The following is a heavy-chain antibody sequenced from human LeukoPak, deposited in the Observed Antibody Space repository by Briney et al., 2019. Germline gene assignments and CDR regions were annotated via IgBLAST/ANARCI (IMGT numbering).Heavy chain of an antibody. V-gene: IGHV4-61*02. CDR1: GGSINSGTSY. Sequence: PSETLSLTCTVSGGSINSGTSYWSWIRQPAGKGLEWIGRIYTSGRTYYNPSLKSRVTISVDMSENQFSLRLSSVTAADTAVYYCAREGSIAAAGSPGIWGQGTMVTVSS. CDR3: AREGSIAAAGSPGI. D-gene: IGHD6-13*01. CDR2: IYTSGRT. J-gene: IGHJ3*02.